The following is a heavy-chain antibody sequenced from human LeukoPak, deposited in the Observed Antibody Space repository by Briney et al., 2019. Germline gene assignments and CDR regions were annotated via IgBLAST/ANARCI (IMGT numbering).Heavy chain of an antibody. CDR2: ISSRAYDDTP. J-gene: IGHJ4*02. CDR3: ARDQNYYYGSGLDY. CDR1: GFTFADNS. V-gene: IGHV3-49*04. D-gene: IGHD3-10*01. Sequence: QPGGSLRLYCTVSGFTFADNSLTWVRQAPGKGLEGVTSISSRAYDDTPKYAASVKGRFTVSRDDPKDTAYLHMNSLKIEDTAVYYCARDQNYYYGSGLDYWGQGTLVTVSS.